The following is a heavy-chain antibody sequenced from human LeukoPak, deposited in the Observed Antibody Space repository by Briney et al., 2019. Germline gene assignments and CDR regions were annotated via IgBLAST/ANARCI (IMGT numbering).Heavy chain of an antibody. CDR1: GFTFSTYW. CDR3: ARGTSDSRVTPTRC. D-gene: IGHD3-22*01. CDR2: INQDGREN. J-gene: IGHJ4*02. V-gene: IGHV3-7*01. Sequence: PGGSLRLFCAASGFTFSTYWINWVRQAPGEGLEWVANINQDGRENYYVDSVKGRFTISRDNAKNSLYLQMNSLRAEDTAVYYCARGTSDSRVTPTRCWGQGTLVTVSS.